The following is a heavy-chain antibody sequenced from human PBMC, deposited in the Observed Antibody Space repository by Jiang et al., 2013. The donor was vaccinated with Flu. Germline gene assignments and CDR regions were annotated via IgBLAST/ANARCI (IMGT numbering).Heavy chain of an antibody. J-gene: IGHJ4*02. D-gene: IGHD3-10*01. CDR2: IDYSGST. CDR1: GVSISSYY. Sequence: GSGLVKPSETLSLTCTVSGVSISSYYWSWIRQAPGKGLEWIGYIDYSGSTGYNPSLMSRVTISADTSKNQFSLKLSSVTAADTARYYCARKVSGPEYWGQGILVTVSS. CDR3: ARKVSGPEY. V-gene: IGHV4-59*08.